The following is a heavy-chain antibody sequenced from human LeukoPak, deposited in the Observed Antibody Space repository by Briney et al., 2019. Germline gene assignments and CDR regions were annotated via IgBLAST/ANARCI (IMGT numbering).Heavy chain of an antibody. CDR3: AARLSLLYYFDS. J-gene: IGHJ4*02. D-gene: IGHD3-22*01. CDR1: GGSISSYY. Sequence: SETLSLTCTVSGGSISSYYWSWIRQPPGKGLEWIGYIYYSGSTNYNPSLKSRVTISVDTSKNQFSLKLSSVTAADTAVYSCAARLSLLYYFDSWGQGSLVTVSS. V-gene: IGHV4-59*08. CDR2: IYYSGST.